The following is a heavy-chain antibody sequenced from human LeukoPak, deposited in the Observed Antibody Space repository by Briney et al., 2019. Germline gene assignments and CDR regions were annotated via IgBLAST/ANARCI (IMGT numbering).Heavy chain of an antibody. CDR1: GGSISSGGYY. V-gene: IGHV4-31*03. CDR2: IYYSGST. CDR3: ARGGVNYKIAGP. Sequence: PSETLSLTCTVSGGSISSGGYYWSWIRQHPGKGLEWIGYIYYSGSTYYNPSLKSRVTISVDTSKNQSSLKLSSVTAADTAVYYCARGGVNYKIAGPWGQGALVTVSS. D-gene: IGHD3-10*01. J-gene: IGHJ5*02.